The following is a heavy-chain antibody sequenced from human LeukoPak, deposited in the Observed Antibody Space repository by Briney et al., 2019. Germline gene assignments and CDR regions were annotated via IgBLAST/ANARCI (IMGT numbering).Heavy chain of an antibody. CDR1: GFTFSSYS. V-gene: IGHV3-21*01. CDR3: ARDSPDTSLQIYFFDY. Sequence: GGSLRLPCAASGFTFSSYSMNWVRKAPGKGLEWVSSISSSSSYIYYADSVKGRFTISRDNAKNSLYLQMNSLRAEDTAVYYCARDSPDTSLQIYFFDYWGQGTLVTVSS. J-gene: IGHJ4*02. D-gene: IGHD5-18*01. CDR2: ISSSSSYI.